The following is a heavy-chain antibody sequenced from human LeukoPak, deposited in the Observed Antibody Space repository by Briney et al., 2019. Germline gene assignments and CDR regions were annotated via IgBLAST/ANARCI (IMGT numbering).Heavy chain of an antibody. D-gene: IGHD2-2*01. Sequence: GGSLRLSCAASGFTFSSYSMNWVRQAPGKGLEWVSSVSSSSSYIYYADSVKGRFTISRDNAKNSLYLQMNSLRAEDTAVYYCXXXXSRXXPAAYPWGQGTLVTV. J-gene: IGHJ5*02. V-gene: IGHV3-21*01. CDR3: XXXXSRXXPAAYP. CDR2: VSSSSSYI. CDR1: GFTFSSYS.